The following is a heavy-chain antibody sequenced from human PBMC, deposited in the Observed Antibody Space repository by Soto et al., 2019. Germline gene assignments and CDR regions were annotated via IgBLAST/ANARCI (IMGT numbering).Heavy chain of an antibody. CDR3: ARGKRGSSWYRGEEKYYYYGMDV. Sequence: SETLSLTCTAYGESFNGYYWSWIRQPPGKGLEWIGEIHHSGSTNYNPSLKSRVTFSIDTSKRQFSLKVRSVTASDTAVYYCARGKRGSSWYRGEEKYYYYGMDVWGQGTPVTVSS. CDR2: IHHSGST. CDR1: GESFNGYY. J-gene: IGHJ6*02. V-gene: IGHV4-34*01. D-gene: IGHD6-13*01.